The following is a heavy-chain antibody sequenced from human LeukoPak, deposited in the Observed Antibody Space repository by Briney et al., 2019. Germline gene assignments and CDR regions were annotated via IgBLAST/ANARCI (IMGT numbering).Heavy chain of an antibody. CDR3: ARDYHRDNWFDP. J-gene: IGHJ5*02. V-gene: IGHV4-59*01. CDR1: GGSLSSYY. CDR2: IYYSGST. Sequence: SETLSLTCTVSGGSLSSYYWSWIRQPPGKGLEWIGYIYYSGSTNYNPSLKSRVTISVDTSKNQFSLKLSAVTAADTAVYYCARDYHRDNWFDPWGQGTLVTVSS.